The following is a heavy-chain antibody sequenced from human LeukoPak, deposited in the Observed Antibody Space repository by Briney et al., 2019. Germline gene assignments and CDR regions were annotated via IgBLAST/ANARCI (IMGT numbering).Heavy chain of an antibody. V-gene: IGHV4-30-4*01. J-gene: IGHJ3*02. D-gene: IGHD3-10*01. CDR1: GGSISSGDYY. CDR3: ARAPETMVRGVIPHAFDI. Sequence: SETLSLTCTVSGGSISSGDYYWSWIHQPPGTGLEWIGYIYYSGSTYYNPSLKSRVTISVDTSKNQFSLKLSSVTAADTAVYYCARAPETMVRGVIPHAFDIWGQGTMVTVSS. CDR2: IYYSGST.